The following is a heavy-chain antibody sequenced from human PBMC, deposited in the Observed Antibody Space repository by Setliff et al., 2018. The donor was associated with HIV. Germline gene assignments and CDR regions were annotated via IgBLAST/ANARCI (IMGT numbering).Heavy chain of an antibody. D-gene: IGHD3-9*01. V-gene: IGHV1-2*06. Sequence: GASVKVSCKASGYKFTGHHIQWMRQAPRQGLEWMGRINPNMGDTQYAQKFQGRIIMTRDTSINTVYMELSSLTSDYTALYYCARQDIPTGYYLFDYWGQGTQVTVSS. J-gene: IGHJ4*02. CDR2: INPNMGDT. CDR3: ARQDIPTGYYLFDY. CDR1: GYKFTGHH.